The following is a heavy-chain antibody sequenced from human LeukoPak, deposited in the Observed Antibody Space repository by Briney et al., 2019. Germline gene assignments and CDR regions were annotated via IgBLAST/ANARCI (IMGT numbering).Heavy chain of an antibody. CDR2: VTSGGTT. CDR1: GFTFSSYA. V-gene: IGHV3-23*01. D-gene: IGHD4-17*01. Sequence: GGSLRLSCAASGFTFSSYALRWVRQATGQGLEWVSTVTSGGTTYYADSVKGRFTISRDNSKNTLYLQMNSLRVDDTAVYYCAKALLYGDGGQWYIDHWGQGTLVTVSS. CDR3: AKALLYGDGGQWYIDH. J-gene: IGHJ4*02.